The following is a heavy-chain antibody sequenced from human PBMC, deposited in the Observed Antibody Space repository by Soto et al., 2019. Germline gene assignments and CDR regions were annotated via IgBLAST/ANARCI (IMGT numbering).Heavy chain of an antibody. CDR3: ARDLLIERDVNYDILTGYSDPDYYYGMDV. CDR1: GGSISSSNW. V-gene: IGHV4-4*02. Sequence: TSETLSLTCAVSGGSISSSNWWSWVRQPPGKGLEWIGEIYHSGSTNYNPSLKSRVTISVDKSKNQFSLKLSSVTAADTAVYYCARDLLIERDVNYDILTGYSDPDYYYGMDVWGQGTTVTVSS. D-gene: IGHD3-9*01. CDR2: IYHSGST. J-gene: IGHJ6*02.